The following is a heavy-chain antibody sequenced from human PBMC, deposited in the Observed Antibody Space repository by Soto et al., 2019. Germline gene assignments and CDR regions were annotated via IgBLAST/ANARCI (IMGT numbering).Heavy chain of an antibody. CDR1: GGTFSSYA. D-gene: IGHD6-13*01. CDR2: IIPIFGTA. J-gene: IGHJ6*02. V-gene: IGHV1-69*01. Sequence: QVQLVQSGAEVKKPGSSVKVSCKASGGTFSSYAISWVRQAPGQGLEWMGGIIPIFGTANYAQKFQGRDTITADESTSTAYMELSSLRSEDTAVYYCARWFRESSSRPRNYGMDVWGQGTTVTVSS. CDR3: ARWFRESSSRPRNYGMDV.